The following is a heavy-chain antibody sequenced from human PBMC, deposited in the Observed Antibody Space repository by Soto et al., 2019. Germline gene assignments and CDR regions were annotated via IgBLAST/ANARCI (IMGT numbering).Heavy chain of an antibody. J-gene: IGHJ4*02. CDR1: GFTFSRYW. V-gene: IGHV3-74*01. D-gene: IGHD3-3*01. CDR3: ARLPVDTITSLDY. CDR2: INSDGSSI. Sequence: EVQLVESGGDLVQPGGFLRLSCATSGFTFSRYWMHWVRQVPAKGLVWVSRINSDGSSISYSDSVKGRFTISRDNAKNTLYLQMNSLRVEDTAVYYCARLPVDTITSLDYWGQGTLVTVSS.